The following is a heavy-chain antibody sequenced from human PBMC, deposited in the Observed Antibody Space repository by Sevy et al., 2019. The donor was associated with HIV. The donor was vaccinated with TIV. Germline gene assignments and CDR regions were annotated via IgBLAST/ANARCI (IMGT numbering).Heavy chain of an antibody. V-gene: IGHV3-23*01. CDR2: IRGSGGST. Sequence: GGSLRLSCAASGFTFSSYAMSWVRQAPGKGLEWVSAIRGSGGSTYYADSVKGRFTISRDNSKNTLYLQMNSLRAEDTAVYYCAKSEWIQLWTSGDYWGQGTLVTVSS. D-gene: IGHD5-18*01. CDR3: AKSEWIQLWTSGDY. J-gene: IGHJ4*02. CDR1: GFTFSSYA.